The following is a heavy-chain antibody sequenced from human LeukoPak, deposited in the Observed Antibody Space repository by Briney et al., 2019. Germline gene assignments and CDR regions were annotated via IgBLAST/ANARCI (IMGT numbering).Heavy chain of an antibody. D-gene: IGHD2-2*01. V-gene: IGHV4-59*01. Sequence: PSETLSLTCTVSGGSISSYYWSWIRQPPGKGLEWIGYIYYSGSTNYNPSLKSRVTISVDTSKNQFSLKLSSVTAADTVVYYCARELGYCSSTSCYGAFDIWGQGTMVTVSS. J-gene: IGHJ3*02. CDR3: ARELGYCSSTSCYGAFDI. CDR1: GGSISSYY. CDR2: IYYSGST.